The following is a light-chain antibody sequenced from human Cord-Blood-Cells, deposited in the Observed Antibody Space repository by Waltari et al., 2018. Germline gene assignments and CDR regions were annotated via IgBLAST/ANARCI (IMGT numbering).Light chain of an antibody. J-gene: IGLJ3*02. V-gene: IGLV2-8*01. Sequence: QSALTQPPSASGSPGQSVTISCTGTSSHVGGYHYFSWYQQHPGKAPKLMIYEVSKRPSGVPDRFSGSKSGNTASLTVSGLQAEDEADYYCSSYAGSNNWVFGGGTKLTVL. CDR2: EVS. CDR1: SSHVGGYHY. CDR3: SSYAGSNNWV.